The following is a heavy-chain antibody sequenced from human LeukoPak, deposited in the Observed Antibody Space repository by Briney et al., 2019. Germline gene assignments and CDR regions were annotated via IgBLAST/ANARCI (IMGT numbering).Heavy chain of an antibody. CDR1: GFTFSSYA. CDR2: ISSNGDST. Sequence: GGSLRLSCAASGFTFSSYAMHWVRQAPGKGLEYVSAISSNGDSTYYANSVKGRFTISRDNSKNTLYLQMGSLRAEDMAVYYCARDNRPTVTYGTQAFDIWGQGTMVTVSS. CDR3: ARDNRPTVTYGTQAFDI. J-gene: IGHJ3*02. D-gene: IGHD4-17*01. V-gene: IGHV3-64*01.